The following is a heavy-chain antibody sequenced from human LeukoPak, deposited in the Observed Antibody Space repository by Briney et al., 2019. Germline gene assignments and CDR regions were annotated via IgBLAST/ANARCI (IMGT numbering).Heavy chain of an antibody. D-gene: IGHD3-22*01. V-gene: IGHV3-30*02. J-gene: IGHJ1*01. CDR3: GDSSGYDAEYFQH. Sequence: PGGSLRLSCAASGFTFSSYGMHWVRQAPGKGLEWVAFIRYDGSNKYYADSVKGRFTISRDNSKNTLYLQMNSLRAEDTAVYYCGDSSGYDAEYFQHWGQGTLVTVSS. CDR2: IRYDGSNK. CDR1: GFTFSSYG.